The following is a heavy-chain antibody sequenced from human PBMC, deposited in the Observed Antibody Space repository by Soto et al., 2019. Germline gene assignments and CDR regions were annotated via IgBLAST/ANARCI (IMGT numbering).Heavy chain of an antibody. V-gene: IGHV1-18*01. J-gene: IGHJ4*02. CDR1: GYTFISNG. CDR2: ISGYNGNT. D-gene: IGHD4-17*01. Sequence: QVQLVQSGAEVKKPGASVKVSCKASGYTFISNGVSWVRQAPGQGLEWMGWISGYNGNTNDAHKFQGRVTLTTDTSTSTAYMELRSLRFDDTAVYYCARDQVMTTVTTVDYWGQGTLVIVSS. CDR3: ARDQVMTTVTTVDY.